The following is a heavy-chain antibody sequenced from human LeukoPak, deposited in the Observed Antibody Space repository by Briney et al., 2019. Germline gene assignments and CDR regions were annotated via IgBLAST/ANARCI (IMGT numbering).Heavy chain of an antibody. J-gene: IGHJ6*04. CDR1: GGTFSSHA. V-gene: IGHV1-69*13. D-gene: IGHD3-9*01. CDR3: ARYYDILTGSIPQPPGYYYYYGMDV. Sequence: SVKVSCKASGGTFSSHAISWVRQAPGQGLEWMGGIIPIFGTANYAQKFQGRVTITADESTSTAYMELSSLRSEDTAVYYCARYYDILTGSIPQPPGYYYYYGMDVWGKGTTVTVSS. CDR2: IIPIFGTA.